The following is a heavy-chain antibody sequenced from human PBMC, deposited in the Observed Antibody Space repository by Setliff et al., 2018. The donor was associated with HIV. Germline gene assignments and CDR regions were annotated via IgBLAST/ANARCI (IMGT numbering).Heavy chain of an antibody. CDR1: GGSISSRSYY. Sequence: SETLSLTCAVSGGSISSRSYYWGWIRQPPGKGLEWIGYIYYYSGSTYYNPSLKSRVTISVDTSKNQFSLRLSSVTAADTAVYYCARGGGPDTNFDSWGRGTLVTVSS. J-gene: IGHJ4*02. CDR3: ARGGGPDTNFDS. V-gene: IGHV4-39*07. CDR2: IYYYSGST.